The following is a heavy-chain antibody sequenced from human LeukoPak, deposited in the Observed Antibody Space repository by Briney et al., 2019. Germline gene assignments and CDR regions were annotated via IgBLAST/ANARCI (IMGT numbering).Heavy chain of an antibody. Sequence: PGGSLRLSCAASGFTFSSYGMHWVRQAPGKGLEWVSVIYSGGSTYYADSVKGRFTISRDNSKNTLYLQMNSLRAEDTAVYYCARGSLYYYDSSGYYPGWGQGTLVTVSS. CDR3: ARGSLYYYDSSGYYPG. CDR1: GFTFSSYG. D-gene: IGHD3-22*01. V-gene: IGHV3-66*01. J-gene: IGHJ4*02. CDR2: IYSGGST.